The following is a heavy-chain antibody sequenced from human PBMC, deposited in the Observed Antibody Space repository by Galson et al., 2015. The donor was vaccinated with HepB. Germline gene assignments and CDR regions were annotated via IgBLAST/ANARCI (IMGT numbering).Heavy chain of an antibody. CDR2: INHRGST. CDR1: GGSFSGYY. CDR3: ARSRPWTTALTYYYYGMDV. Sequence: SETLSLTCAVYGGSFSGYYWSWIRQPPGKGLEWIGEINHRGSTNYNPSLKSRVTISVDTSKNQFSLKLSSVTAADTAVYYCARSRPWTTALTYYYYGMDVWGQGTTVTVSS. V-gene: IGHV4-34*01. D-gene: IGHD3/OR15-3a*01. J-gene: IGHJ6*02.